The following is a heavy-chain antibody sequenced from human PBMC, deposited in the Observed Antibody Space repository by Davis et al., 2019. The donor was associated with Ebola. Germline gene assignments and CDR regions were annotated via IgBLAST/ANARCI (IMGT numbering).Heavy chain of an antibody. J-gene: IGHJ4*02. CDR1: GFTFSNYD. Sequence: GGSLSLSCAASGFTFSNYDMNWVRQAPGKGLEWVSNISGGSSTISYADSVKGRFTISRDNAKNSLYLQMNSLGDEDTAVYYCVREWFGETDWGQGTLVTVSS. CDR2: ISGGSSTI. D-gene: IGHD3-10*01. V-gene: IGHV3-48*02. CDR3: VREWFGETD.